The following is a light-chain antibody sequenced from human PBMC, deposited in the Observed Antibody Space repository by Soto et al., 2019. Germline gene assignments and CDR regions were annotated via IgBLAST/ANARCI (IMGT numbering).Light chain of an antibody. CDR1: QSISSW. V-gene: IGKV1-5*01. CDR2: DAS. Sequence: DIQMTQSPAILSASVGDRVTITFRASQSISSWLAWYQQQPGKAPKLLIYDASSLESGVPSRFSGSGSGTEFTLTISSLQPDEFATYYCQQYNSYRTFGQGTKV. CDR3: QQYNSYRT. J-gene: IGKJ1*01.